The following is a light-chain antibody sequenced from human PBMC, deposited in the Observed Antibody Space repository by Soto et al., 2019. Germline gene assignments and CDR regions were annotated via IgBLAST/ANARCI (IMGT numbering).Light chain of an antibody. CDR3: QQHSNLPIT. V-gene: IGKV3-11*01. CDR1: QSVSRS. CDR2: DAS. Sequence: EIVLTQSPATLSLSPGERATLSCRASQSVSRSLVWYQQKPGQAPKLLIYDASNRATGIPARFSGSGSGTDFTLTISSLEPEDFAVYYCQQHSNLPITFGQGTRLEI. J-gene: IGKJ5*01.